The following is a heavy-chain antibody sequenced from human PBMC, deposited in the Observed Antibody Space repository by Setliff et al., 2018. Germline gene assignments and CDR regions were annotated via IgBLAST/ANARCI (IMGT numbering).Heavy chain of an antibody. CDR3: RLWFGELLRDY. CDR2: LDNDGST. D-gene: IGHD3-10*01. Sequence: ASVKVSCAASGVTVSAYDMSWVRQAPGKGLEWVSLLDNDGSTYYSDSVKGRFTISRGTSKNTLYLQMSSLRTEDTAVYYCRLWFGELLRDYWGQGTQVTVSS. J-gene: IGHJ4*02. V-gene: IGHV3-53*01. CDR1: GVTVSAYD.